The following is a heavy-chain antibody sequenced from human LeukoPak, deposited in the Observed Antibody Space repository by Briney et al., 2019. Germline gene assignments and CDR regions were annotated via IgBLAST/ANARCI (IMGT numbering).Heavy chain of an antibody. Sequence: SQTLSLTCTVSGGSISSGGYYWSWIRQPPGKGLEWIGYIYHSGSTYYNPSLKSRVTISVDTSKNQFSLKLSSVTAADTAVYYCARNTPDGGIGSSWYAVGGVDIWGQGTMVTVSS. CDR1: GGSISSGGYY. CDR2: IYHSGST. CDR3: ARNTPDGGIGSSWYAVGGVDI. V-gene: IGHV4-30-2*01. J-gene: IGHJ3*02. D-gene: IGHD6-13*01.